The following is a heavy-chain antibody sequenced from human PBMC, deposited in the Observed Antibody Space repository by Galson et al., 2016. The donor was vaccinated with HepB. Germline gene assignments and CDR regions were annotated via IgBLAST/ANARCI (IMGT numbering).Heavy chain of an antibody. D-gene: IGHD6-19*01. CDR3: ARVKTGYSSGWAFGF. CDR1: GGSVSIGTFY. CDR2: ISYSGST. V-gene: IGHV4-31*02. Sequence: SGGSVSIGTFYWSWIRQQPGKGLEWIGFISYSGSTSYNPSLKSRATISSDASKNHFSLKLSSVTAADTAVFYCARVKTGYSSGWAFGFWGQGSLVTVSS. J-gene: IGHJ4*02.